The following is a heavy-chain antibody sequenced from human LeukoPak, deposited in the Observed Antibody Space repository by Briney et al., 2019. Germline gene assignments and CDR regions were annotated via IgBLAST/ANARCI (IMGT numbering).Heavy chain of an antibody. CDR2: ISGSGGST. CDR3: AKDRFTYYYDSSGYGGVDY. Sequence: GGCLRLSCAASGFTFSSYAMSWVRKAPGKGLEWVSAISGSGGSTYYADSVKGRFTISRDNSKNTLYLQMNSLRADDTDVYYCAKDRFTYYYDSSGYGGVDYWGQGTLVTVSS. J-gene: IGHJ4*02. D-gene: IGHD3-22*01. CDR1: GFTFSSYA. V-gene: IGHV3-23*01.